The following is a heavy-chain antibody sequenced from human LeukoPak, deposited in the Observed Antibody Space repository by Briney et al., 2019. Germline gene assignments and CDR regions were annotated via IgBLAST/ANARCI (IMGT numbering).Heavy chain of an antibody. Sequence: GGSLRLSCAASGFTFSSYWMHWLCQVPGQGLVWVSRINGDGSSTSYADSVKGRFTISRDNARSTLYLQMNSLRAEDTAVYYCAREWGSGIVPIDAWGQGTLVTVSS. J-gene: IGHJ5*02. D-gene: IGHD3-16*01. CDR2: INGDGSST. V-gene: IGHV3-74*01. CDR1: GFTFSSYW. CDR3: AREWGSGIVPIDA.